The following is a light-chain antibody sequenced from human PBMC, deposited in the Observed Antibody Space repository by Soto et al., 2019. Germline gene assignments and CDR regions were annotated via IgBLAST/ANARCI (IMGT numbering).Light chain of an antibody. CDR3: QQYDGAPLT. Sequence: IVLTQSPGTLSLSPGERATLFCRASQTLSINSLAWYQQKPGQAPRLLIYGASTRHTGIPDRFNGSGSGTDFALTINRLEPEDFAVYYCQQYDGAPLTFGSGTKVNVK. V-gene: IGKV3-20*01. J-gene: IGKJ3*01. CDR2: GAS. CDR1: QTLSINS.